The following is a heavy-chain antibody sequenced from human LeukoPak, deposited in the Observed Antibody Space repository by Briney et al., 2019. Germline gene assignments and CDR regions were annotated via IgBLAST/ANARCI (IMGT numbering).Heavy chain of an antibody. Sequence: PSETLSLTCAVYGGSFSSYYWSWIRQPPGKGLEWFGEIKHTGGTNYNPSLKSRVTISVDTSKNQFSLKLSSVAAADTAVYYCASIYDSSGHYYVVRDYWGQGTLVTVSS. V-gene: IGHV4-34*01. CDR2: IKHTGGT. CDR1: GGSFSSYY. D-gene: IGHD3-22*01. CDR3: ASIYDSSGHYYVVRDY. J-gene: IGHJ4*02.